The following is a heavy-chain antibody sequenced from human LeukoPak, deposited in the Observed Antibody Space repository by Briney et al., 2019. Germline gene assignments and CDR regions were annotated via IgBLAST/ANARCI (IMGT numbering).Heavy chain of an antibody. CDR1: GFPFGSYV. J-gene: IGHJ4*02. V-gene: IGHV3-48*02. D-gene: IGHD3-9*01. CDR3: ARDHDWAFDL. CDR2: INHNAEMI. Sequence: GGSLRVSCEASGFPFGSYVMSWVRQAPGSGLEWIAYINHNAEMIFYPDFVKGRFTISRDNAKNSLYLQMNALRYEDTAIYYCARDHDWAFDLWGQGTLVTVSS.